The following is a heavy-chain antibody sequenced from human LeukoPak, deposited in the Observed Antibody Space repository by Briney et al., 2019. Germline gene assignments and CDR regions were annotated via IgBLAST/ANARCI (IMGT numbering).Heavy chain of an antibody. V-gene: IGHV4-39*01. Sequence: PSETLSLTCTVSGGSISSSSYYWGWIRQPPGKGLEWIGSIYYSGSTYYNPSLKSRVTISVDTSKNQFSLKLSSVTAADTAVYYCASGGPSYSSGYYRVWGQGTLVTVSS. CDR2: IYYSGST. J-gene: IGHJ4*02. CDR3: ASGGPSYSSGYYRV. D-gene: IGHD3-22*01. CDR1: GGSISSSSYY.